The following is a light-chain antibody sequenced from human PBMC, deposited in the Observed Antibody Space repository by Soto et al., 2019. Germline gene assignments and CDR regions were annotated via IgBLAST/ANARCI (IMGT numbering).Light chain of an antibody. V-gene: IGKV3-11*01. J-gene: IGKJ5*01. Sequence: DIAMTQSPASLSLSEGDRATLPCRASQSVSSYLDWYQQKPGQAPKLLIYAASTRATGVPDRFSGSGSGTDFTLTISRLEAEDFAFYYCQQRNNTPSTFGQVTKLEI. CDR2: AAS. CDR1: QSVSSY. CDR3: QQRNNTPST.